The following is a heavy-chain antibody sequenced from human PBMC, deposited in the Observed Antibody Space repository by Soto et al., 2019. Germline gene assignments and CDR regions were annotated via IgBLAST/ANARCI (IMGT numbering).Heavy chain of an antibody. J-gene: IGHJ4*02. CDR3: ARDGLYQLLGPPAHFDY. CDR1: GFTFSSYS. V-gene: IGHV3-21*01. D-gene: IGHD2-2*01. CDR2: ISSSSSYI. Sequence: GGSLRLSCAASGFTFSSYSMNWVRQAPGKGLEWVSSISSSSSYIYYADSVKGRVTISRDNAKNSLYLQMNSLRAEDTAVYYCARDGLYQLLGPPAHFDYWGQGTLVTVSS.